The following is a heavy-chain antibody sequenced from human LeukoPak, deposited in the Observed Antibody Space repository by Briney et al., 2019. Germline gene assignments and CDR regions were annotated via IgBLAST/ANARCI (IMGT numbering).Heavy chain of an antibody. J-gene: IGHJ4*02. CDR2: IYPRESDT. CDR1: GYSFTSYW. V-gene: IGHV5-51*01. Sequence: GESLKISCQGSGYSFTSYWIGWVRQMPGKGLEWMGIIYPRESDTRYSPSFQGQVTISADKSISTAYLQWSSLKASDTAMYYCARPGYYGDYSFDFWGQGTLVTVSS. CDR3: ARPGYYGDYSFDF. D-gene: IGHD4-17*01.